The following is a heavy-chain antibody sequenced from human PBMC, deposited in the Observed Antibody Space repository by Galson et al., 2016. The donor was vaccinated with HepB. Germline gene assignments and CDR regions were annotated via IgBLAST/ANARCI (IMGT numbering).Heavy chain of an antibody. CDR2: MNPNSGYT. D-gene: IGHD2-8*01. J-gene: IGHJ4*02. V-gene: IGHV1-8*01. CDR3: AILTALDS. CDR1: GYTFTNYD. Sequence: SVKVSCKASGYTFTNYDIHWVRQATGQGLEWMGWMNPNSGYTDYTQKFQGRVTMTRNTSISTAYMELSSLRSEDTAGYYCAILTALDSWGQGTLVTVSS.